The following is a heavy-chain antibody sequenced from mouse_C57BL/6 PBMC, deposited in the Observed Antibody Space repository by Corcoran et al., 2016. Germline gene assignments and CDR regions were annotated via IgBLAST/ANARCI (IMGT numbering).Heavy chain of an antibody. CDR1: GYTFTDYY. V-gene: IGHV1-26*01. D-gene: IGHD3-2*02. CDR3: AHSSGPYAMDY. CDR2: INPNNGGT. Sequence: EVQLQQSGPELVKPGASVKISCKASGYTFTDYYMNWVKQSHGKSLEWIGDINPNNGGTSYNQKFKGKATLTVDKSSSTAYMELRSLTSEDSAVYYCAHSSGPYAMDYWGQGTSVTVSS. J-gene: IGHJ4*01.